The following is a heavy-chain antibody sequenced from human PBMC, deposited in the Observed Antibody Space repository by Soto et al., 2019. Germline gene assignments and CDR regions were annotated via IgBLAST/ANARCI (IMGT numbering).Heavy chain of an antibody. J-gene: IGHJ4*02. CDR3: ARGDSGSFPLLY. CDR1: GFTFSSCS. D-gene: IGHD1-26*01. CDR2: ISSGSIYM. V-gene: IGHV3-21*01. Sequence: GGSLRLSCAASGFTFSSCSMNWVRQAPGKGLEWVSSISSGSIYMYYADSVKGRFTISRDNAKNSLYLQMNSLRAEDTAVYYCARGDSGSFPLLYWGQGT.